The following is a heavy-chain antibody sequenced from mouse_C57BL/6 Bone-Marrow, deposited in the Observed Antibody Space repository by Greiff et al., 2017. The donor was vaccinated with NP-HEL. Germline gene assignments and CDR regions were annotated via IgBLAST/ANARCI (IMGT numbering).Heavy chain of an antibody. CDR1: GYTFTDHT. Sequence: VQVVESDAELVKPGASVKISCKVSGYTFTDHTIHWMKQRPEQGLEWIGYIYPRDGSTKYNEKFKGKATLTADKSSSTAYMQLNSLTSEDSAVYFCAREEDYYYGSSYGWYFDVWGTGTTVTVSS. CDR2: IYPRDGST. D-gene: IGHD1-1*01. V-gene: IGHV1-78*01. J-gene: IGHJ1*03. CDR3: AREEDYYYGSSYGWYFDV.